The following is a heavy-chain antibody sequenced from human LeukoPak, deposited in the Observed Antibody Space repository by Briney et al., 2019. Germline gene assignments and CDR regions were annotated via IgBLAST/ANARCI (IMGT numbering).Heavy chain of an antibody. CDR3: ARPYYYDSSRVDY. D-gene: IGHD3-22*01. CDR2: IYSGGST. J-gene: IGHJ4*02. V-gene: IGHV3-53*01. Sequence: PGGSLRLSCAASGFTVSSNYMSWVRQAPGKGLEWVSVIYSGGSTYYADSVKGRFTISRDNAKNTLYLQMNSLRAEDTAVYYCARPYYYDSSRVDYWGQGTLVTVSS. CDR1: GFTVSSNY.